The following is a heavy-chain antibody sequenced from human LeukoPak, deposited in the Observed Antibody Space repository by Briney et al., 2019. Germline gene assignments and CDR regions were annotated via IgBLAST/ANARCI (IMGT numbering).Heavy chain of an antibody. V-gene: IGHV4-34*01. D-gene: IGHD1-26*01. Sequence: PSETLSLTCAVYGGSFSGYYWSWIRQPPGKGLEWIGEINHSGSTNYNPSLKSRVTISVDTSKNQFSLKLSSVTAADTAVYYCARRKWELLRGYYFDYWGQGTLVTVSS. CDR2: INHSGST. CDR1: GGSFSGYY. CDR3: ARRKWELLRGYYFDY. J-gene: IGHJ4*02.